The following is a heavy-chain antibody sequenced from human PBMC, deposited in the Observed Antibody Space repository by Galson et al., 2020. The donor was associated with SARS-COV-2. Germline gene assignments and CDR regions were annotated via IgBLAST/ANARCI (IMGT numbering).Heavy chain of an antibody. CDR2: IWYDGSNK. Sequence: HSGGSLRLSCAASGFTFSSYGMHWVRQAPGKGLEWVAVIWYDGSNKYYADSVKGRFTISRDNSKNTLYLQMNSLRAEDTAVYYCAKDLAYPYSQNGFDPWGQGTLVTVSS. CDR1: GFTFSSYG. CDR3: AKDLAYPYSQNGFDP. D-gene: IGHD6-13*01. J-gene: IGHJ5*02. V-gene: IGHV3-33*06.